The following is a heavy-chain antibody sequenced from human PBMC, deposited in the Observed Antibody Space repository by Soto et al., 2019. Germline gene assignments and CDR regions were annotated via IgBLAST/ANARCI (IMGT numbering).Heavy chain of an antibody. V-gene: IGHV1-3*05. J-gene: IGHJ4*02. CDR2: INAGNGYT. Sequence: QVQLVQSGAEEKKPGASVKVSCKASGYTFTSYAIHWVPQAPGQRLEWMGWINAGNGYTKYSQRFQGRVTITRDTSASTAYMELSSLRSEDTAVYYCARSIVVVTALDYWGQGTLVTVSS. CDR3: ARSIVVVTALDY. D-gene: IGHD2-21*02. CDR1: GYTFTSYA.